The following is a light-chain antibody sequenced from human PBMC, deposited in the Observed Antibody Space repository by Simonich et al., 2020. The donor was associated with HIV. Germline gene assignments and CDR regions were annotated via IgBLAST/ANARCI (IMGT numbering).Light chain of an antibody. V-gene: IGKV3-20*01. Sequence: EIVLTQSPATLSLSPGEKATLSCRASQSVSSSYLAWYQQKPGQAPRLLIYGASSRATCIPDRFSGSGSGTDFTLTISRLEPEDFAVYYCQQYGSSPPMVLFGQGTKVEIK. J-gene: IGKJ1*01. CDR2: GAS. CDR3: QQYGSSPPMVL. CDR1: QSVSSSY.